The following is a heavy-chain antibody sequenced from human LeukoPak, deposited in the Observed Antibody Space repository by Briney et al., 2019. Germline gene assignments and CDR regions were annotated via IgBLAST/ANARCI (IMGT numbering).Heavy chain of an antibody. CDR3: ARNYYDSSGYYSPFDY. CDR2: ISSSSSYI. CDR1: GFTFSSYG. D-gene: IGHD3-22*01. J-gene: IGHJ4*02. Sequence: PGGSLRLSCAASGFTFSSYGMNWVRQAPGKGLEWVSSISSSSSYIYYADSVKGRFTISRDNAKNSLYLQMNSLRAEDTAVYYCARNYYDSSGYYSPFDYWGQGTLVTVSS. V-gene: IGHV3-21*01.